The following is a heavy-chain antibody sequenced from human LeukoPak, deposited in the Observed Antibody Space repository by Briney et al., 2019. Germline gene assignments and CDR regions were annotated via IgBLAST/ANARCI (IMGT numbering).Heavy chain of an antibody. CDR1: GYTFTSYD. V-gene: IGHV1-69*04. D-gene: IGHD2-21*01. Sequence: GASVKVSCKASGYTFTSYDINWVRQAPGQGLEWMGRIIPILGIANYAQKFQGRVTITADKSTSTAYMELSSLRSEDTAVYYCARDLTAYCGGDCYPHYWGQGTLVTVSS. J-gene: IGHJ4*02. CDR3: ARDLTAYCGGDCYPHY. CDR2: IIPILGIA.